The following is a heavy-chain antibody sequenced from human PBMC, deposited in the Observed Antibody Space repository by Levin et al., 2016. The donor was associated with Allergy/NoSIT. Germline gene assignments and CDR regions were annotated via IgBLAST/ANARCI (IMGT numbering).Heavy chain of an antibody. J-gene: IGHJ4*02. CDR2: IYYSGST. CDR3: ARYEQLVSFDY. D-gene: IGHD6-6*01. V-gene: IGHV4-59*13. Sequence: PGKGLEWIGYIYYSGSTNYNPSLKSRVTISVDTSKNQFSLKLSSVTAADTAVYYCARYEQLVSFDYWGQGTLVTVSS.